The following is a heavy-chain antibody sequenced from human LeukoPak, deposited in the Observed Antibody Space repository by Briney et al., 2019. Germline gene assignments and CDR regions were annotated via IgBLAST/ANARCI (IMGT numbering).Heavy chain of an antibody. D-gene: IGHD6-13*01. CDR2: ISAYNGNT. V-gene: IGHV1-18*04. J-gene: IGHJ5*02. CDR1: GYTFISYG. CDR3: AKDIAAVIPYNWFDP. Sequence: GASVKVSCKASGYTFISYGISWVRQAPGQGLEWMGWISAYNGNTNYAQKPQGRVTMTTDTSTSTAYMELRSLRSDDTAVYYCAKDIAAVIPYNWFDPWGQGTLVTVSS.